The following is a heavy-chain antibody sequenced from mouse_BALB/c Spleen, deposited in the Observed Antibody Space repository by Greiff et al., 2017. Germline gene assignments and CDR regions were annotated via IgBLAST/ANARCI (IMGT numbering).Heavy chain of an antibody. CDR2: IDPYYGGT. Sequence: VQLKESGPELEKPGASVKISCKASGYSFTGYNMNWVKQSNGKSLEWIGNIDPYYGGTSYNQKFKGKATLTVDKSSSTAYMQLKSLTSEDSAVYYCARGDYGNSYYAMDYWGQGTSVTVSS. CDR1: GYSFTGYN. CDR3: ARGDYGNSYYAMDY. V-gene: IGHV1-39*01. D-gene: IGHD2-1*01. J-gene: IGHJ4*01.